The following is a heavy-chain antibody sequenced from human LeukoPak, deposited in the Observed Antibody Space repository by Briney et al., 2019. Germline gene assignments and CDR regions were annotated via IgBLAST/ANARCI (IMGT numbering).Heavy chain of an antibody. J-gene: IGHJ4*02. Sequence: GRSLRLSCAASGFSLHDYAMHWVRQAPGKGLEWVSGISWNGGTIDYADSVKGRFTISRDNAKNSLYLQMNSLRTEDMALYYCAKGPTYSSSSLFDYWGQGILVAVFS. CDR1: GFSLHDYA. CDR3: AKGPTYSSSSLFDY. V-gene: IGHV3-9*03. CDR2: ISWNGGTI. D-gene: IGHD6-6*01.